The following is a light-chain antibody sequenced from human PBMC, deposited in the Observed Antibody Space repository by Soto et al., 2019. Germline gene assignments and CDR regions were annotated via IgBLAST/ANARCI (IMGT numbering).Light chain of an antibody. CDR3: QQYNIYPWT. Sequence: DIQMTQSPSSLSASVGDRVTITCQASQNINNYLAWYQQKQGKAPKYLIYDASTLDSGAPSRFSGSGSGTELTISISSLQPDDFETYYCQQYNIYPWTFGQGTKVDIK. CDR2: DAS. CDR1: QNINNY. J-gene: IGKJ1*01. V-gene: IGKV1-16*01.